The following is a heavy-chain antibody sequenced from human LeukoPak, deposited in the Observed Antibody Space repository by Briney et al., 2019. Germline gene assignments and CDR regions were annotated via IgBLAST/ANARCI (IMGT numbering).Heavy chain of an antibody. V-gene: IGHV1-18*01. CDR3: ARGTALSSPLDY. CDR1: GYTFTSYG. CDR2: ISAYTGDT. J-gene: IGHJ4*02. Sequence: ASVKVSCKASGYTFTSYGISWVRQAPGQGLEWLGWISAYTGDTKYAQSLQGRVNMTTDTSTSTAYMELKSLRSDDTAVYYCARGTALSSPLDYWGQGTLVTVSS. D-gene: IGHD2-21*02.